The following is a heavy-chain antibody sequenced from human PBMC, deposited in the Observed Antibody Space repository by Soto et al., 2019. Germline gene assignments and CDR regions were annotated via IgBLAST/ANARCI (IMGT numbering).Heavy chain of an antibody. CDR1: TFTFSNYW. J-gene: IGHJ2*01. D-gene: IGHD6-19*01. CDR2: IKQDGKEK. Sequence: EVQLVESGGGLVQPGGSLRLSCAASTFTFSNYWMTWVRQPPGKGLEWVANIKQDGKEKYYVDSVKGRFTISRDNAKNSLYLQTNRLRAEDTAVYSCATGRGAGSRRGWYFDLWGRGTLVTVSS. CDR3: ATGRGAGSRRGWYFDL. V-gene: IGHV3-7*05.